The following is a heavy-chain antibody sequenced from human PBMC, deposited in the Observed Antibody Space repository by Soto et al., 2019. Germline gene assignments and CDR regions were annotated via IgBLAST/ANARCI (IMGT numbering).Heavy chain of an antibody. Sequence: SVKVSCKASGGTFSSYAISWVRQAPGQGLEWMGGIIPIFGTANYAQKFQGRVTITADESTSTAYMELSSLRSEDTAVYYCARGYSGIVVVTALNYGMDVWGQGTTVTVSS. CDR2: IIPIFGTA. D-gene: IGHD2-21*02. CDR3: ARGYSGIVVVTALNYGMDV. CDR1: GGTFSSYA. J-gene: IGHJ6*02. V-gene: IGHV1-69*13.